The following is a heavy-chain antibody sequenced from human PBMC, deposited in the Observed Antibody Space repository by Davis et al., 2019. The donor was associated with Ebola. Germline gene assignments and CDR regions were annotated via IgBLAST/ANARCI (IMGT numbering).Heavy chain of an antibody. J-gene: IGHJ4*02. CDR1: GFIFRNYA. Sequence: GESLKISCAASGFIFRNYAMHWVRQAPGKGLEWVAVTSHNERERFYGESVQGRFTISRDNSENVLYLQMDGLRPDDTAIYFCARALHDEVLDYWGQGTPVTVSS. CDR2: TSHNERER. CDR3: ARALHDEVLDY. V-gene: IGHV3-30*04. D-gene: IGHD1-1*01.